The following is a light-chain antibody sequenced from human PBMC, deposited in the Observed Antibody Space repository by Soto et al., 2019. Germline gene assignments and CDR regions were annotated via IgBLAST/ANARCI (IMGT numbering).Light chain of an antibody. CDR1: SSDVGGYNY. CDR3: SSYISSSPWYV. CDR2: DVS. J-gene: IGLJ1*01. V-gene: IGLV2-14*01. Sequence: QSALTQPASVSGSPGQSITISGTGTSSDVGGYNYVSWYQQHPGKAPKLMIYDVSNRPSGVSNRFSGSKSGNTASLTISGLQAEDEADYYCSSYISSSPWYVFGTGTKVTVL.